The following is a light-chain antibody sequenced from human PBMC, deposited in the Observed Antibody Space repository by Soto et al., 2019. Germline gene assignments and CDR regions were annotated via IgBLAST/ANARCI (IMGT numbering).Light chain of an antibody. Sequence: SYELTQPPSVSVAPGQTARITCRGNNIGSKSVHWYQQKPGQTPALVVYDDSDRPSRIPERFSGSNSANTATLTITSVEAGDEVDYYCQVWDSRSDHYGFGTGTKVTVL. V-gene: IGLV3-21*02. CDR3: QVWDSRSDHYG. J-gene: IGLJ1*01. CDR2: DDS. CDR1: NIGSKS.